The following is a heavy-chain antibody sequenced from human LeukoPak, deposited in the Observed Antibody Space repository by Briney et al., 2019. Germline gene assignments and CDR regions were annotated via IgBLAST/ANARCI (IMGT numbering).Heavy chain of an antibody. Sequence: GSLRLSCAASGFTFSSYEMNWVRQAPGKGPEWVSYVSSSGSTIYYADSVKGRFTISRDNAKNSLYLQMNSLRAEDTAVYYCAELGITMIGGVWGKGTTVTISS. CDR2: VSSSGSTI. V-gene: IGHV3-48*03. CDR3: AELGITMIGGV. J-gene: IGHJ6*04. CDR1: GFTFSSYE. D-gene: IGHD3-10*02.